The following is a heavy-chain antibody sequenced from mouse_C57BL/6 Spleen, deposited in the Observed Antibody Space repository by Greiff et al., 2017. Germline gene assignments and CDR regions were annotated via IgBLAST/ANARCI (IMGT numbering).Heavy chain of an antibody. CDR3: AFITTVVGDYFDY. CDR1: GYTFTSYT. V-gene: IGHV1-4*01. Sequence: VQLQQSGAELARPGASVKMSCKASGYTFTSYTMHWVKQRPGQGLEWIGYINPSSGYTKYNQKFKDKATLTADKSSSTAYMQLSSLTSEDSAVYYCAFITTVVGDYFDYWGQGTTLTVSS. J-gene: IGHJ2*01. D-gene: IGHD1-1*01. CDR2: INPSSGYT.